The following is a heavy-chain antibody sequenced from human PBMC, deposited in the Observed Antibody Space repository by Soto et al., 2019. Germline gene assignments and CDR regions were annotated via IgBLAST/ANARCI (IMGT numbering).Heavy chain of an antibody. J-gene: IGHJ6*02. CDR1: GGSFSGYY. D-gene: IGHD3-10*01. CDR2: INHSGST. CDR3: ASAALWFGELLGFHYYSAMDV. Sequence: PSETLSLTCAVYGGSFSGYYWSSIRQPPGKGLEWIGEINHSGSTNYNPSLKSRVTISVDTSKNQFSLKLSSVTAADTAVYYCASAALWFGELLGFHYYSAMDVWGRGTTVTVSS. V-gene: IGHV4-34*01.